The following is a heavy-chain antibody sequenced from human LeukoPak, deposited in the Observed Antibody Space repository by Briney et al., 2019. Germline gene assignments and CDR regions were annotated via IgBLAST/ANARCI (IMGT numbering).Heavy chain of an antibody. Sequence: SETLSLTCAVYGGSFSGYYWSWIRQPPGKGLEWIGEINHSGSTNYNPSLKSRVTISVDTSKNQFSLKLSSVTAADTAVYYCARAYHDFWSGPSGYYYMDVWDKGTTVTVSS. V-gene: IGHV4-34*01. CDR3: ARAYHDFWSGPSGYYYMDV. CDR1: GGSFSGYY. CDR2: INHSGST. J-gene: IGHJ6*03. D-gene: IGHD3-3*01.